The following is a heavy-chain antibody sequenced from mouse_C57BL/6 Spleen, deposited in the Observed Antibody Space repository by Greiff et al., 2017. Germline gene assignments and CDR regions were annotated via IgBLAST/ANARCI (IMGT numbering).Heavy chain of an antibody. J-gene: IGHJ2*01. CDR2: IDPETGGT. V-gene: IGHV1-15*01. CDR3: TRLRGNYFDY. CDR1: GYTFTDYE. Sequence: QVQLQQSGAELVRPGASVTLSCKASGYTFTDYEMHWVKQTPVHGLEWIGAIDPETGGTAYKQKFKGKAILTADKSSSTAYMELRSLTSEDSAVYYCTRLRGNYFDYWGQGTTLTVSS.